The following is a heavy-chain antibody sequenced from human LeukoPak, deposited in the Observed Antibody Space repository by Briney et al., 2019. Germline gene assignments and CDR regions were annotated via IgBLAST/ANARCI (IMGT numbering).Heavy chain of an antibody. Sequence: GESLKISCKGSGYSFTSYWIGWVRQMPGKGLEWMGIIYPGDSDTRYSPSFQGQVTISADKSISTAYLRWSSLKASDTAMYYCARVSSSGRGPYYYYYMDVWGKGTTVTVSS. J-gene: IGHJ6*03. CDR3: ARVSSSGRGPYYYYYMDV. CDR1: GYSFTSYW. D-gene: IGHD6-6*01. V-gene: IGHV5-51*01. CDR2: IYPGDSDT.